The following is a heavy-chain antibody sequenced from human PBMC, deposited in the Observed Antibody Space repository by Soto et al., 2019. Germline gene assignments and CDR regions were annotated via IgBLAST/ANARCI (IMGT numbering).Heavy chain of an antibody. Sequence: PGGSLRLSCAASGFTFSSYGMHWVRQAPGKGLEWVAVIWYDGSNKYYADSVKGRFTISRDNSKNTLYLQMNSLRAEDTAVYYCASLYGEEAFDIWGQGTMVTVSS. CDR2: IWYDGSNK. V-gene: IGHV3-33*01. CDR1: GFTFSSYG. CDR3: ASLYGEEAFDI. J-gene: IGHJ3*02. D-gene: IGHD4-17*01.